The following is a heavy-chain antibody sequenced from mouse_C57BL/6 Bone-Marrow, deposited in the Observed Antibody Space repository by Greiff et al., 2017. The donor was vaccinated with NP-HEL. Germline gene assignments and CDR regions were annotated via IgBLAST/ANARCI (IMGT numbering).Heavy chain of an antibody. CDR3: ARGGTTVVSGDWFAY. Sequence: QVQLQQPGAELVKPGASVKLSCKASGYTFTSYWMHWVKQRPGQGLEWIGMIHPNSGSTNYNEKFKRKATLTVDKSSSTAYMQLSSLTSEDSAVYYCARGGTTVVSGDWFAYWGQGTLVTVSA. V-gene: IGHV1-64*01. J-gene: IGHJ3*01. D-gene: IGHD1-1*01. CDR1: GYTFTSYW. CDR2: IHPNSGST.